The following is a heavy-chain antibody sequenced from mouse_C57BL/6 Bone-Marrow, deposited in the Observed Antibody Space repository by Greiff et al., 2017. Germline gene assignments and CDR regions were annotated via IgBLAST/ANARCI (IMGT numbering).Heavy chain of an antibody. J-gene: IGHJ1*03. V-gene: IGHV1-81*01. Sequence: QVQLQQSGAELARPGASVKLSCKASGYTFTSYGISWVKQRTGQGLEWIGEIYPRSGNTYYTEKFKGKATLTADKSSSTAYMELRSLTSEDSAVYFCARSGYDHWYFDVWGTGTTVTVSS. CDR1: GYTFTSYG. CDR3: ARSGYDHWYFDV. D-gene: IGHD2-2*01. CDR2: IYPRSGNT.